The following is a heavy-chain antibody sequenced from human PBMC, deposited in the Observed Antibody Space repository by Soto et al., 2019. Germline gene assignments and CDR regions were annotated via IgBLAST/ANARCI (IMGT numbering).Heavy chain of an antibody. CDR1: GYTFRSYG. Sequence: ALVKLSCKASGYTFRSYGISWVRQAPGQGFEWMGWISGYNGNTHYSQKFQGKVTMTTDTSTSTAYMELRNLRSDDTAVYYCAKADSNYAGRFSYYYMDVWGTGTMVTVSS. CDR3: AKADSNYAGRFSYYYMDV. CDR2: ISGYNGNT. V-gene: IGHV1-18*01. D-gene: IGHD4-4*01. J-gene: IGHJ6*03.